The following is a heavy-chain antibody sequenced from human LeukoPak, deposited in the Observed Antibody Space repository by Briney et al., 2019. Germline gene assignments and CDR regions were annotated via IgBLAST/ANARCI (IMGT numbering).Heavy chain of an antibody. CDR1: GFNFSNYA. V-gene: IGHV3-23*01. Sequence: GGSLRLSCVASGFNFSNYAMTWVGQAPGPVLELVSGIWGADDKTVYGDAVKGRFTISRDNSKNTLYLQMNSLRADDTAVYYCAKTQGYYDAWGQGALVTVSS. D-gene: IGHD2-15*01. CDR3: AKTQGYYDA. J-gene: IGHJ5*02. CDR2: IWGADDKT.